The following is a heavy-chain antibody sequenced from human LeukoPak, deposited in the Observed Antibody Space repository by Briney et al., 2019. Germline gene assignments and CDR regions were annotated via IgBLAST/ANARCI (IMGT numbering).Heavy chain of an antibody. V-gene: IGHV1-8*01. J-gene: IGHJ6*03. CDR2: MNPFSGNT. CDR1: VYTFTSYD. CDR3: ARGANVDTATVGYYYYMDV. D-gene: IGHD5-18*01. Sequence: GASVKVSCKPSVYTFTSYDINWVRQAAGQGGEWMGWMNPFSGNTGYAPKFQGRVTMTRNTSISTAYMELSSLRSEVTAVDYCARGANVDTATVGYYYYMDVWGKGTTVTVSS.